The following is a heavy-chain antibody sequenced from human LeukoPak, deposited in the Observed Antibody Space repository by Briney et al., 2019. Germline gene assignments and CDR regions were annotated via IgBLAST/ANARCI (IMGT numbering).Heavy chain of an antibody. CDR2: IIPIFGTA. CDR3: ASHYGDYNLDYYYYYYYMDV. J-gene: IGHJ6*03. D-gene: IGHD4-17*01. Sequence: SVKVSCKASGGTFSSYAISWVRQAPGQGLEWMGGIIPIFGTANYAQKFQGRVTITADKSTSTAYMELSSLRSEDTAVYYCASHYGDYNLDYYYYYYYMDVWGKGTTVTVSS. V-gene: IGHV1-69*06. CDR1: GGTFSSYA.